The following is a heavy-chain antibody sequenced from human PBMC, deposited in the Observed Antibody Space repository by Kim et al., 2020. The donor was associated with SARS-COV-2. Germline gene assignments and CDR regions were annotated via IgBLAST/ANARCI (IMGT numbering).Heavy chain of an antibody. V-gene: IGHV3-48*02. CDR3: ARVRYYGSGGDY. J-gene: IGHJ4*02. Sequence: YAESVKGRFTISRDNAKNSLYLQMNSLRDEDTAVYYCARVRYYGSGGDYWGQGTLVTVSS. D-gene: IGHD3-10*01.